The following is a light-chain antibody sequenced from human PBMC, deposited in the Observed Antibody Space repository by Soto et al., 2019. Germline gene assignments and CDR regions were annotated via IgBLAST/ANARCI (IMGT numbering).Light chain of an antibody. J-gene: IGKJ1*01. V-gene: IGKV1-27*01. CDR1: QGIKNY. CDR3: QRYSSALWT. Sequence: GDRVTIPCRASQGIKNYLAWYQEKPGKVPKLLIYAASTLQSGVPSRFSGSGSGTDFTLTISSLQPEDVATYYCQRYSSALWTFGQGTKVEIK. CDR2: AAS.